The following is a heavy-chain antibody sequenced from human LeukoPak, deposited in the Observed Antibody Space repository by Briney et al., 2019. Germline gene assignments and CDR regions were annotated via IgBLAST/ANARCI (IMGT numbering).Heavy chain of an antibody. J-gene: IGHJ4*03. V-gene: IGHV3-30-3*01. CDR1: GFSFTSYN. Sequence: GGSLRLSCAASGFSFTSYNFHWVRQAPGKGLEWVTAISYNGDNQHYADPVKGRFTISRDNSKNAVYLQIDALRTEDSAVYYCVKVYPTLTTSSVLGSWGQGTLVTVSS. D-gene: IGHD4-17*01. CDR3: VKVYPTLTTSSVLGS. CDR2: ISYNGDNQ.